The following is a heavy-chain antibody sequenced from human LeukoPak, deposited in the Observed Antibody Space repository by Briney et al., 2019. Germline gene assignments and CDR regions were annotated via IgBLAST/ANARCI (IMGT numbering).Heavy chain of an antibody. V-gene: IGHV4-38-2*02. Sequence: SGTLSLTCTVSGYSISSGYYWGWIRQPPGKGLEWIGSIYHSGSTYYNPSLKSRVTISVDTSKNQFSLKLSSVTAADTAVYYCARAHDYGDYSLDYWGQGTLVTVSS. CDR1: GYSISSGYY. J-gene: IGHJ4*02. D-gene: IGHD4-17*01. CDR2: IYHSGST. CDR3: ARAHDYGDYSLDY.